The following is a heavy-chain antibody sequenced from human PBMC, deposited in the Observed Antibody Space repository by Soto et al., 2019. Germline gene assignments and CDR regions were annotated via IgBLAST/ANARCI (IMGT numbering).Heavy chain of an antibody. CDR2: MNPNSGNT. J-gene: IGHJ5*02. CDR3: AREWNPLNWFDP. D-gene: IGHD1-1*01. CDR1: GYTFTSYD. Sequence: VASVKVSCKASGYTFTSYDINWVRQATGQGLEWMGWMNPNSGNTGYAQKFQGRVTISRDNAKNSLYLQMNSLRDEDTAVYYCAREWNPLNWFDPWGQGTLVTVSS. V-gene: IGHV1-8*01.